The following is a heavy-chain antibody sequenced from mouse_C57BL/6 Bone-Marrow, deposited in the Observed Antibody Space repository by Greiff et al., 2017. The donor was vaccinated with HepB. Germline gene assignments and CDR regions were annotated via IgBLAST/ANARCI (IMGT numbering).Heavy chain of an antibody. CDR3: ARGGNYGNSYAMDY. J-gene: IGHJ4*01. Sequence: EVKLEESGGGLVKPGGSLKLSCAASGFTFSSYAMSWVRQTPEKRLEWVATISDGGSYTYYPDNVKGRFTISRDNAKNNLYLQMSHLKSEDTAMYYCARGGNYGNSYAMDYWGQGTSVTVSS. D-gene: IGHD2-1*01. V-gene: IGHV5-4*03. CDR2: ISDGGSYT. CDR1: GFTFSSYA.